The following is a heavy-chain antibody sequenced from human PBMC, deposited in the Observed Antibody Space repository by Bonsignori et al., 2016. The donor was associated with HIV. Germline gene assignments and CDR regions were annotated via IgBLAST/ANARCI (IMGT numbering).Heavy chain of an antibody. V-gene: IGHV1-18*01. CDR2: ISAYNGNT. Sequence: WVRQAPGQGLEWMGWISAYNGNTNYAQKLQGRVTMTTDTSTSTAYMELRSLRSDDTAVYYCAREIVATISDYWGQGTLVTVSS. CDR3: AREIVATISDY. J-gene: IGHJ4*02. D-gene: IGHD5-12*01.